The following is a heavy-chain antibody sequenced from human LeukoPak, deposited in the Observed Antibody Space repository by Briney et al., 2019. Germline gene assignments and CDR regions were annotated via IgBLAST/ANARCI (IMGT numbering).Heavy chain of an antibody. V-gene: IGHV4-30-4*01. CDR1: GGSISSGDYY. Sequence: PSETLSLTCTVSGGSISSGDYYWSWIRQPPGKGLEWIGYIYYSGSTYYNPSLKSRVTISVDTSKYQFSLKLSSVTAADTAVYYCAREKYSSSWYTDYWGQGTLVTVSS. D-gene: IGHD6-13*01. CDR3: AREKYSSSWYTDY. CDR2: IYYSGST. J-gene: IGHJ4*02.